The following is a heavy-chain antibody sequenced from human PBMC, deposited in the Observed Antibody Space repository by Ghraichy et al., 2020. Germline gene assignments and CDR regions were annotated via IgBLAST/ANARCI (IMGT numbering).Heavy chain of an antibody. CDR3: ARQLGTYDAFDI. CDR2: IYYSGST. Sequence: SQTLSLTCTVSGGSISSYYWSWIRQPPGKGLEWIGYIYYSGSTNYNPSLKSRVTISVDTSKNQFSLKLSSVTAADTAVYYCARQLGTYDAFDIWGQGTMVTVSS. D-gene: IGHD3-10*01. CDR1: GGSISSYY. J-gene: IGHJ3*02. V-gene: IGHV4-59*08.